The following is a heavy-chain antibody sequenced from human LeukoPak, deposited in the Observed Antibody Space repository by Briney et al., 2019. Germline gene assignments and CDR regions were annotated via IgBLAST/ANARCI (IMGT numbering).Heavy chain of an antibody. D-gene: IGHD4-17*01. CDR3: ARDLLTTVFRNPGGYYYYYYMDV. CDR2: IYYSGST. CDR1: GGSISRHY. Sequence: SETLSLTCTVSGGSISRHYWSWIRQPPGKGLEWIGYIYYSGSTNYNPSLKSRVTISVDTSKNQFSLKLSSVTAADTAVYYCARDLLTTVFRNPGGYYYYYYMDVWGKGTTVTVSS. V-gene: IGHV4-59*11. J-gene: IGHJ6*03.